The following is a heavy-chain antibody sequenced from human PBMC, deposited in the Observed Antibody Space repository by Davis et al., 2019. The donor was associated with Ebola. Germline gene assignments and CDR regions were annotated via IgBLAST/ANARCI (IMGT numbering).Heavy chain of an antibody. D-gene: IGHD2-2*02. Sequence: ASVKVSCKASGYTFTSYDINWVRQATGQGLEWMGWMNPNSGNTGYAQKLQGRVTMTTDTSTSTAYMELRSLRSDDTAVYYCARETPVYRYGLDVWGQGTTVTVSS. CDR3: ARETPVYRYGLDV. V-gene: IGHV1-8*01. CDR1: GYTFTSYD. J-gene: IGHJ6*02. CDR2: MNPNSGNT.